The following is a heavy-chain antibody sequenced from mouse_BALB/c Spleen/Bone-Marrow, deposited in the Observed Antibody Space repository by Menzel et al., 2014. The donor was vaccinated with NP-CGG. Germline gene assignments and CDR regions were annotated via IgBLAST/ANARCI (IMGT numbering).Heavy chain of an antibody. CDR1: GFNVKDTY. V-gene: IGHV14-3*02. CDR2: IDPAIFT. Sequence: EVQLQESGAELVKPGASVKLSCTASGFNVKDTYLHWVKQRPEQGLDWIGRIDPAIFTKYDPKFQGKATITADTSSNTAYLHLSSLTSEDTAVYYCASYRYGWYFDVWGAGTTVTVSS. CDR3: ASYRYGWYFDV. J-gene: IGHJ1*01. D-gene: IGHD2-14*01.